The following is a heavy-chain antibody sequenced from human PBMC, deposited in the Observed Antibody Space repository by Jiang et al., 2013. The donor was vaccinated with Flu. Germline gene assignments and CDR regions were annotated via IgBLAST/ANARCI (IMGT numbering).Heavy chain of an antibody. Sequence: GAEVKKPGSSVKVSCKASGGTFSSYAISWVRQAPGQGLEWMGGIIPIFGTANYAQKFQGRVTITADESTSTAYMELSSLRSEDTAVYYCASSGKFFWSGYYTGMRAQLNGMDVWGQGTTVTVSS. CDR1: GGTFSSYA. D-gene: IGHD3-3*01. CDR2: IIPIFGTA. CDR3: ASSGKFFWSGYYTGMRAQLNGMDV. J-gene: IGHJ6*02. V-gene: IGHV1-69*01.